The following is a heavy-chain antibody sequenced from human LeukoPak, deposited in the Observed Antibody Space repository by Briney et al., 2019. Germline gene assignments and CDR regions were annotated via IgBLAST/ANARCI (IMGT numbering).Heavy chain of an antibody. CDR3: ARGYYYDSSGYWSLRGVGGY. CDR1: GFTFSSYS. CDR2: ISSSSSTI. Sequence: PGGSLRLSCAASGFTFSSYSMNWVRQAPGKGLEWVSYISSSSSTIYYADSVKGRFTISRDNSKNTLYLQMNSLRPEDTAVYFCARGYYYDSSGYWSLRGVGGYWGQGTLVTVSS. V-gene: IGHV3-48*01. J-gene: IGHJ4*02. D-gene: IGHD3-22*01.